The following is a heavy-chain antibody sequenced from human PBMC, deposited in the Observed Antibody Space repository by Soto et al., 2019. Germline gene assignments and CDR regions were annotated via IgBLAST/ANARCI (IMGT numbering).Heavy chain of an antibody. V-gene: IGHV4-31*03. CDR3: ASQCSGGSCYFDY. Sequence: SETLSLTCTVSGGSISSGGYYWSWIRQHPGKGLEWIGYIYYSGSTYYNPSLKSRVTISVDTSKNQFSLKLSSMTAADTAVYYCASQCSGGSCYFDYWGQGTLVTVSS. J-gene: IGHJ4*02. CDR1: GGSISSGGYY. CDR2: IYYSGST. D-gene: IGHD2-15*01.